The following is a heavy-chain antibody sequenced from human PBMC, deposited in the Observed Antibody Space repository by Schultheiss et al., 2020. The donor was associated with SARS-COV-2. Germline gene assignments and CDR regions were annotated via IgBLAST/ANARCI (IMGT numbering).Heavy chain of an antibody. D-gene: IGHD3-22*01. CDR1: GGSISSYY. CDR2: IYTSGST. J-gene: IGHJ3*02. V-gene: IGHV4-4*07. CDR3: ARGRADSSGYYAFDI. Sequence: GSLRLSCTVSGGSISSYYWSWIRQPAGKGLEWIGRIYTSGSTNYNPSLKSRVTMSVDTSKNQFSLKLSSVTAADTAVYYCARGRADSSGYYAFDIWGQGTMVTVSS.